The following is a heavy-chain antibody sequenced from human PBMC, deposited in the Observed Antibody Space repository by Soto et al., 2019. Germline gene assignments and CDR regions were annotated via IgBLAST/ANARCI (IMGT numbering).Heavy chain of an antibody. CDR3: TRANWYSEY. Sequence: SETLSLTCTVSGGSMSSYYWSWIRQPPGKGLEWLGYVYYNGITNYNPSLKSRVTMSVDTSKHQLSLNLTSLTAADTARYYCTRANWYSEYWGQGTLVTVSS. J-gene: IGHJ4*02. D-gene: IGHD7-27*01. CDR1: GGSMSSYY. CDR2: VYYNGIT. V-gene: IGHV4-59*13.